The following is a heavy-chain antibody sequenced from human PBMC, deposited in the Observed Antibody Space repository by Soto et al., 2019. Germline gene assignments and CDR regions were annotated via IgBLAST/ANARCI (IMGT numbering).Heavy chain of an antibody. D-gene: IGHD1-26*01. CDR2: ISADNGNT. CDR3: ARKEVGATLKDFDY. Sequence: QVQLVQSGAEVKKPGASVKVSCKASGYTFTSYGITWVRQAPGQGLEWMGWISADNGNTNHAQKFQDRVTLTTDTSTTTAYMELRSLRSDVTAVYYCARKEVGATLKDFDYWGQGTLVTVSS. V-gene: IGHV1-18*01. CDR1: GYTFTSYG. J-gene: IGHJ4*02.